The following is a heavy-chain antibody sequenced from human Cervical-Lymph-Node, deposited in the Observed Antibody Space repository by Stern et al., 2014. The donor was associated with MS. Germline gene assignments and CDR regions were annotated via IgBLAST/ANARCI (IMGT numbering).Heavy chain of an antibody. D-gene: IGHD2-8*01. CDR2: REHDGSLK. J-gene: IGHJ3*01. V-gene: IGHV3-7*01. CDR3: ARDSVSCNGCAFDL. CDR1: GFTFRDFY. Sequence: EVQLVESGGGLVQPGGFLRLSCLGSGFTFRDFYMSWVRQAPGKGLEWVANREHDGSLKNYVDSVKGRFTISRDNAKNSLYLQMTSLRAEDTALYYCARDSVSCNGCAFDLWGQGTMVTVSS.